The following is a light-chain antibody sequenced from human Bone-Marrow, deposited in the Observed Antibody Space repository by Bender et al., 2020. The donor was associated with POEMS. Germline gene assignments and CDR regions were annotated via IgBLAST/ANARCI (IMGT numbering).Light chain of an antibody. J-gene: IGLJ3*02. CDR2: NNS. CDR3: ATWDDSLNGWV. V-gene: IGLV1-44*01. CDR1: SSKFGSYP. Sequence: QSVLTQPPSASGTPGQRVTISCSGSSSKFGSYPVNWYQQLPGAAPKLVIFNNSQRASGVPDRFSGSNSGTSASLAISGLLSDDEADFYCATWDDSLNGWVFGGGTKLTVL.